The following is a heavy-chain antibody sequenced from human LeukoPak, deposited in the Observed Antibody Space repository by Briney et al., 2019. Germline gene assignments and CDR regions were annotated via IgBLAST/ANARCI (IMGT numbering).Heavy chain of an antibody. CDR3: ARDRTRRFKTNVCYYGMDV. V-gene: IGHV3-7*03. CDR2: IKQDGSEK. CDR1: GFTFSSYW. J-gene: IGHJ6*04. D-gene: IGHD1-1*01. Sequence: PGGSLRLSCAASGFTFSSYWMSWVRQAPGKGLEWVANIKQDGSEKYYVDSVKGRFTISRDNAKNSLYLQMNSLRAEDTAVYYCARDRTRRFKTNVCYYGMDVWGKGTTVTVSS.